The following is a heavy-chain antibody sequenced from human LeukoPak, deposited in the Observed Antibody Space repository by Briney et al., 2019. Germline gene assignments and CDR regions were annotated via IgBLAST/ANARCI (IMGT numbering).Heavy chain of an antibody. D-gene: IGHD3-22*01. CDR1: GYTFTSYD. J-gene: IGHJ4*02. CDR2: MNPNSGNT. Sequence: ASVKVSCKASGYTFTSYDINWVRQATGQGLEWMGWMNPNSGNTGYAQKFQGRVTMTRNTSISTAYMELSSLRSEDTAVYYCASWYDSSGYLYDYWGQGTLVTVSS. CDR3: ASWYDSSGYLYDY. V-gene: IGHV1-8*01.